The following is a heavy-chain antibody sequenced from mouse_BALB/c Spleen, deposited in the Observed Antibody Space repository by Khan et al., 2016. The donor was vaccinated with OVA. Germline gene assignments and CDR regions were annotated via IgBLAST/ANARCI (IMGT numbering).Heavy chain of an antibody. V-gene: IGHV3-8*02. CDR3: ARSYGSWAMDY. Sequence: VQLQQSGPSLVKPSQTLSLTCSVTGDSITSGFWNWIRKFPGNKFEYLGYITYSGNTYYNPSLKSRISITRDTSKSNYYLQLNSVTTEDTATYYCARSYGSWAMDYWGQGTSVTVSS. CDR1: GDSITSGF. D-gene: IGHD1-1*01. CDR2: ITYSGNT. J-gene: IGHJ4*01.